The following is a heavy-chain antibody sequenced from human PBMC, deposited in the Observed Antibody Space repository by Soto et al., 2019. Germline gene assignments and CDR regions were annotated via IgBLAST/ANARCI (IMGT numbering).Heavy chain of an antibody. D-gene: IGHD3-16*01. CDR1: GFTFSSYA. V-gene: IGHV3-30-3*01. J-gene: IGHJ3*02. CDR3: ARDQGYYDYVSGSQNAFDI. Sequence: QSGGSLRLSCAASGFTFSSYAMHWVRQAPGKGLEWVAVISYDGSNKYYADSVKGRFTIPRDNSKNTLYLQMNSLRAEDTAVYYCARDQGYYDYVSGSQNAFDIWGQGTMVTV. CDR2: ISYDGSNK.